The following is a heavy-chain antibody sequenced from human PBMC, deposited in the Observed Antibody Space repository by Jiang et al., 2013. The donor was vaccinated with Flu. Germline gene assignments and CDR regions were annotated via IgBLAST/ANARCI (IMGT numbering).Heavy chain of an antibody. Sequence: SSYYWSWIRQPPGKGLEWIGYISYSGSTNYNPSLRSRVTISVDTSKHQFSLKLSSVTAADTAVYYCARSLQYCSGGSCYQGLDYWGQGTLVTVSS. CDR3: ARSLQYCSGGSCYQGLDY. D-gene: IGHD2-15*01. CDR1: SSYY. CDR2: ISYSGST. V-gene: IGHV4-59*08. J-gene: IGHJ4*02.